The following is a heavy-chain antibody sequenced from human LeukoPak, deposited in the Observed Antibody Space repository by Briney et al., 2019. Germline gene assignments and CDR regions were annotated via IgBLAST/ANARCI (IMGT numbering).Heavy chain of an antibody. J-gene: IGHJ3*02. V-gene: IGHV1-69*04. Sequence: WASVKVSCKASGGTFSSYAISWVRQAPGQGLEWMGRIIPILGIANYAQKFQGRVTITADKSTGTAYMELSSLRSEDTAVYYCASARDGYNQLGDAFDIWGQGTMVTVSS. CDR1: GGTFSSYA. D-gene: IGHD5-24*01. CDR2: IIPILGIA. CDR3: ASARDGYNQLGDAFDI.